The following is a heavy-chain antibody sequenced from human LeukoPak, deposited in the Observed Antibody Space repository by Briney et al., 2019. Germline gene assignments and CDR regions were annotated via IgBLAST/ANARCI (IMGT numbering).Heavy chain of an antibody. D-gene: IGHD3-10*01. CDR2: ISGSGDYT. CDR1: GFTFSSYW. J-gene: IGHJ4*02. Sequence: GGSLRLSCAASGFTFSSYWMSWVRQAPGKGLEWVSTISGSGDYTYYADSVKGRFTISRDNSKNTLYLQMNSLRAEDTAVYYCAKVTYGSGTYGAFDSWGQGTLVTVSS. CDR3: AKVTYGSGTYGAFDS. V-gene: IGHV3-23*01.